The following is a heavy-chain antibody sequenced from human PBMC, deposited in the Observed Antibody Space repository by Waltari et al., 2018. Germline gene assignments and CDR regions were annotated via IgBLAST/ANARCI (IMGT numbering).Heavy chain of an antibody. J-gene: IGHJ3*02. CDR2: IYYSGST. Sequence: QVQLQESGPGLVKPSETLSLTCTVSGGSISSYYWSWIRQPQGQGLEWIGYIYYSGSTNYNPSLKSRVTISVDTSKNQFSLKLSSVTAADTAVYYCARDRRGDFWSGYSSGAFDIWGQGTMVTVSS. CDR3: ARDRRGDFWSGYSSGAFDI. D-gene: IGHD3-3*01. CDR1: GGSISSYY. V-gene: IGHV4-59*01.